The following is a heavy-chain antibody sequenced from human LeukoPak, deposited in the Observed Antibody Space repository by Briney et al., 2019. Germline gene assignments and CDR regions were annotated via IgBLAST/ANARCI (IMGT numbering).Heavy chain of an antibody. Sequence: GGSLRLSCAASGFSVGSNYMNWVRQAPGKGLKWVSILYSGDSTYYADSVKGRFIVSRDNSKNTLFLQMNALRVEDTAVYYCARDGTVDVWGKGTTVTVSS. CDR1: GFSVGSNY. J-gene: IGHJ6*04. CDR2: LYSGDST. V-gene: IGHV3-53*01. CDR3: ARDGTVDV. D-gene: IGHD1-26*01.